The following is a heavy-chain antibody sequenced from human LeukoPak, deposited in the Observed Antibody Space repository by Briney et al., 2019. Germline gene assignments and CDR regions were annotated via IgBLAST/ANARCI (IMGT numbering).Heavy chain of an antibody. CDR1: GGSISCGGYY. CDR2: IYSSGAT. CDR3: ARALGYCSSATCYDY. D-gene: IGHD2-2*01. V-gene: IGHV4-31*03. Sequence: SETLSLTCTVSGGSISCGGYYWSWIRQHPGKGLEWIGYIYSSGATYYNPSLKSRVSISVDTSKNQFSLKLSSVTAADTAVYYCARALGYCSSATCYDYWGQGTLVTVSS. J-gene: IGHJ4*02.